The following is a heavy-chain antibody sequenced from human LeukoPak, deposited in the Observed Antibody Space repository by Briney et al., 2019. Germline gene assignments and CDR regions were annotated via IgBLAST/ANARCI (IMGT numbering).Heavy chain of an antibody. D-gene: IGHD4-11*01. Sequence: PGGSLRPSCVASGFTFSNYVMNWVRQAPGKGLECVSSISGSGTSTYYADSVKGRFTSSRDNSKNTLYLQMNSLRAEDTAIYYCANEYSKGDVWGQGTTVTVSS. CDR3: ANEYSKGDV. CDR1: GFTFSNYV. CDR2: ISGSGTST. J-gene: IGHJ3*01. V-gene: IGHV3-23*01.